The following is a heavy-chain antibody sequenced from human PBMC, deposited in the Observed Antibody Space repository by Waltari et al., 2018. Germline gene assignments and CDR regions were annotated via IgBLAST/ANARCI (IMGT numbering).Heavy chain of an antibody. CDR3: ARGDYDFWSGYYTGFGSYYYYGMDV. J-gene: IGHJ6*02. Sequence: QVQLQESGPGLVKPSETLSLTCTVSGGSISSYYWSWIRQPAGKGLEWIGYIYYSGSTNYNPSLKSRVTISVDTSKNQFSLKLSSVTAADTAVYYCARGDYDFWSGYYTGFGSYYYYGMDVWGQGTTVTVSS. V-gene: IGHV4-59*01. CDR1: GGSISSYY. D-gene: IGHD3-3*01. CDR2: IYYSGST.